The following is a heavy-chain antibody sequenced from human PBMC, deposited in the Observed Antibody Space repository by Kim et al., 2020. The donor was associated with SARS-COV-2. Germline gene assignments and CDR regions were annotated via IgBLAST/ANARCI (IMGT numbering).Heavy chain of an antibody. CDR3: AKDGARVFAMIVVVTSFDY. V-gene: IGHV3-23*01. J-gene: IGHJ4*02. D-gene: IGHD3-22*01. Sequence: VRFNISRDNSKYTLYLQMTSLRAEDTAVYYCAKDGARVFAMIVVVTSFDYWGQGTLVTVSS.